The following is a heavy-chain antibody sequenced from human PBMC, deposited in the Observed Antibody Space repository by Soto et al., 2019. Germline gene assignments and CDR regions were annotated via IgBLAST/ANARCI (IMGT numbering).Heavy chain of an antibody. CDR2: ISGSGGST. CDR1: GFTFSSYA. D-gene: IGHD3-10*01. Sequence: LSLTCAASGFTFSSYAMSWVRQAPGKGLEWVSAISGSGGSTYYADSVKGRFTISRDNSKNTLYLQMNSLRAEDTAVYYCAKPRGSGSYYYYYGMDVWGQGTTVTVSS. CDR3: AKPRGSGSYYYYYGMDV. V-gene: IGHV3-23*01. J-gene: IGHJ6*02.